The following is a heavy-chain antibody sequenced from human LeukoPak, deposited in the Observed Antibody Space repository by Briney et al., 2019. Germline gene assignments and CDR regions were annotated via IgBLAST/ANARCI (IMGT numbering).Heavy chain of an antibody. CDR2: IYTSGST. CDR1: GGSISSYY. Sequence: SETLSLTCTVSGGSISSYYWSWIRQPAGKGLEWIGRIYTSGSTNYNPSLKSRVTMSVDTSKNQFSLKLSSVTAADTAVYYCARERSSGWYGAYDCWGQGTLVTVPS. D-gene: IGHD6-19*01. V-gene: IGHV4-4*07. J-gene: IGHJ4*02. CDR3: ARERSSGWYGAYDC.